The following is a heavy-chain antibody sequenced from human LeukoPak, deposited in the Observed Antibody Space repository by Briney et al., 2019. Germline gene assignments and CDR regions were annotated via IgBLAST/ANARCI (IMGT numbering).Heavy chain of an antibody. V-gene: IGHV3-30*03. CDR1: GFTFSSFF. CDR2: ISNDGSKK. J-gene: IGHJ4*02. Sequence: PGGSLRLSCAASGFTFSSFFMHWVRQAPGRGLEWVAVISNDGSKKYYADSVKGRFTISRDNSKNTLYLEMNSLRPEDTAVYYCARVFVGENFDYWGQGTLVTVSS. CDR3: ARVFVGENFDY. D-gene: IGHD3-10*02.